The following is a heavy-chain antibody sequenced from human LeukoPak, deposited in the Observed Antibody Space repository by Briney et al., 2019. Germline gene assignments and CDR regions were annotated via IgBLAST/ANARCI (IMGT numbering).Heavy chain of an antibody. Sequence: GGSLRLSCVASRFTFNDCAMAWVRQAPGEGLEWVSAIDSSGTITYYADSVKGRFTISRDSSRNTLYLQVNSLRAEDTAIYYCVKIAVAGHLDYWGQGTLATVSS. CDR3: VKIAVAGHLDY. V-gene: IGHV3-23*05. D-gene: IGHD6-19*01. CDR2: IDSSGTIT. J-gene: IGHJ4*02. CDR1: RFTFNDCA.